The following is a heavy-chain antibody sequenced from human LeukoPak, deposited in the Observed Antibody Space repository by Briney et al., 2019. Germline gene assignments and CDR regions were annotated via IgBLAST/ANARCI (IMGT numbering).Heavy chain of an antibody. CDR2: IWYDGSKS. D-gene: IGHD1-14*01. CDR1: GFTFRSFG. J-gene: IGHJ3*02. Sequence: PGGSLRLSCAASGFTFRSFGMHWVRRAPGKGLEWVAVIWYDGSKSYYVDSVKGRFTISRDNSKNTLDLQMNSLRAEDTAVYYCARYNGVHDAFDIWGQGTMVTVFS. V-gene: IGHV3-33*03. CDR3: ARYNGVHDAFDI.